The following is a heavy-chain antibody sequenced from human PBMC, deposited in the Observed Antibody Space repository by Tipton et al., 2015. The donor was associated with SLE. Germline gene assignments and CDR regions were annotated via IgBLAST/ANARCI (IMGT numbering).Heavy chain of an antibody. Sequence: QSGAEVKKPGASVKVSCKASGYTFTSYGISWVRQAPGQGLEWMGWISAYNGNTNYAQKFQGRVTMTRDTSTSTVYMELRSLRSDDTAVYYCARDGGYCSSTSCHGWFDPWGQGTLVTVSS. CDR1: GYTFTSYG. CDR2: ISAYNGNT. J-gene: IGHJ5*02. CDR3: ARDGGYCSSTSCHGWFDP. V-gene: IGHV1-18*01. D-gene: IGHD2-2*01.